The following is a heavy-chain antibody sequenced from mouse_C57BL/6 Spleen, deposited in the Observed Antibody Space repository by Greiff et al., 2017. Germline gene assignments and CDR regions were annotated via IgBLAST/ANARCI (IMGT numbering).Heavy chain of an antibody. CDR3: ANPGIYYGRSHPYYAMDY. CDR2: IHPNSGST. D-gene: IGHD1-1*01. Sequence: VQLQQPGAELVKPGASVKLSCKASGYTFTSYWMHWVKQRPGQGLEWIGMIHPNSGSTNYNEKFKSKATLTVDKSSSTAYMQLSSLTSEDSAVYYCANPGIYYGRSHPYYAMDYWGQGTSVTVSS. CDR1: GYTFTSYW. V-gene: IGHV1-64*01. J-gene: IGHJ4*01.